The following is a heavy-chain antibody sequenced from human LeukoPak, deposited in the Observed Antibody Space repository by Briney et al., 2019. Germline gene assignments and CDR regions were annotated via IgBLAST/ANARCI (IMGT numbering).Heavy chain of an antibody. V-gene: IGHV4-38-2*01. CDR1: GYSISSGYF. Sequence: SETLSLTCAVSGYSISSGYFWGWIRQPPGKGLEWIGTIYHSGSTYDNPSLKSRVTISVDTSKNQFSLKLSSVAAADTAVYYCARGLQGIAVATNWCDPWGQGTVDSVSS. CDR3: ARGLQGIAVATNWCDP. J-gene: IGHJ5*02. D-gene: IGHD6-19*01. CDR2: IYHSGST.